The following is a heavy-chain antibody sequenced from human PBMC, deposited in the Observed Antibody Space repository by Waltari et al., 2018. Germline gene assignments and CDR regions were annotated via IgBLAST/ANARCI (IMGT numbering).Heavy chain of an antibody. CDR1: GFTFSSYA. CDR2: ISGSGGST. Sequence: EVQLLESGGGLVQPGGSLRLSCAASGFTFSSYAMSWVRQAPGKGLEWVSAISGSGGSTDYADSVKGRFTISRDNSKNTLYLQMNSLRAEDTAVYYCAKGYYYDSSGYEDYFDYWGQGTLVTVSS. D-gene: IGHD3-22*01. J-gene: IGHJ4*02. V-gene: IGHV3-23*01. CDR3: AKGYYYDSSGYEDYFDY.